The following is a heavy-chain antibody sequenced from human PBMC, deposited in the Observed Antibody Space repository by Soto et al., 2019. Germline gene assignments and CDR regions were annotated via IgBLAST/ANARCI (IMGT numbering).Heavy chain of an antibody. V-gene: IGHV3-33*01. D-gene: IGHD2-15*01. J-gene: IGHJ6*02. CDR3: ARIDCTCGNCRPYAYCDMVV. Sequence: VLFLRLWFAALWFTGITHGGPWMLQKESKGLESVVVIWYDGSQKYYADSVKGRFTISRDNSKNTMYLQMNSLRAEDTAVYYCARIDCTCGNCRPYAYCDMVVWGQGTTVTVSS. CDR1: WFTGITHG. CDR2: IWYDGSQK.